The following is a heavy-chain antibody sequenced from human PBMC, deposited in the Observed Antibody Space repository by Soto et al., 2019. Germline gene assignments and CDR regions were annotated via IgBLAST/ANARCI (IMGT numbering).Heavy chain of an antibody. Sequence: SETLSLTCIVSVGSIRSYYWSWIRQSPEKGLEWIGYFYHSGNSNYNPSLKSRVTISVDTSKNQLSLSLRSVTAADTAVYFCARISSVDPYGYVNGGLDVWGQGTTVTVSS. CDR1: VGSIRSYY. J-gene: IGHJ6*02. D-gene: IGHD5-18*01. CDR3: ARISSVDPYGYVNGGLDV. CDR2: FYHSGNS. V-gene: IGHV4-59*01.